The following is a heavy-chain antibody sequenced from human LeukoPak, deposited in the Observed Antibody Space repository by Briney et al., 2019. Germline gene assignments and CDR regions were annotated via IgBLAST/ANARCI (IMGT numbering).Heavy chain of an antibody. Sequence: GASVKVSCKASGYTFSSYDINWVRQATGQGLEWMGWMNPNSGDTGYAQKFQGRVTMTRNTSISTAYMELSSLTSEDTAVYYCASQDYYDSSGPSPDIDYWGQGTLVTVSS. CDR2: MNPNSGDT. J-gene: IGHJ4*02. CDR3: ASQDYYDSSGPSPDIDY. V-gene: IGHV1-8*01. D-gene: IGHD3-22*01. CDR1: GYTFSSYD.